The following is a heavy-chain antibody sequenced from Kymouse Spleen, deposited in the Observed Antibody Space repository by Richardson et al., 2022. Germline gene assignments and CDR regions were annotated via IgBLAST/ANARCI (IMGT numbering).Heavy chain of an antibody. D-gene: IGHD1-7*01. CDR3: ARRYNWNYARFDP. CDR1: GGSFSGYY. J-gene: IGHJ5*02. Sequence: QVQLQQWGAGLLKPSETLSLTCAVYGGSFSGYYWSWIRQPPGKGLEWIGEINHSGSTNYNPSLKSRVTISVDTSKNQFSLKLSSVTAADTAVYYCARRYNWNYARFDPWGQGTLVTVSS. V-gene: IGHV4-34*01. CDR2: INHSGST.